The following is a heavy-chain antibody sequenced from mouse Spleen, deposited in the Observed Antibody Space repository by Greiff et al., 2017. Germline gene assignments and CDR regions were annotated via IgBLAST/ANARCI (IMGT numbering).Heavy chain of an antibody. D-gene: IGHD4-1*01. J-gene: IGHJ2*01. CDR3: ARDELGPYFDY. V-gene: IGHV1-64*01. Sequence: VQLQQPGAELVKPGASVKLSCKASGYTFTSYWMHWVKQRPGQGLEWIGMIHPNSGSTNYNEKFKSKATLTVDKSSSTAYMQLSSLTSEDSAVYYCARDELGPYFDYWGQGTTLTVSS. CDR1: GYTFTSYW. CDR2: IHPNSGST.